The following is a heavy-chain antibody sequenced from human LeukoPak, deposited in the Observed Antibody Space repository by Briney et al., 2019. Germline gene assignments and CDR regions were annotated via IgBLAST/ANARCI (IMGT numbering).Heavy chain of an antibody. V-gene: IGHV4-34*01. J-gene: IGHJ4*02. Sequence: SETLSLTCAVYGGSFSGYYWSWIRQPPGKGLEWIGEINHSGSTNYNPSLKSRVTISVDTSKNQSSLKLSSVTAADTAVYYCARGGYYDFWSGCYFDYWGQGTLVTVSS. D-gene: IGHD3-3*01. CDR2: INHSGST. CDR3: ARGGYYDFWSGCYFDY. CDR1: GGSFSGYY.